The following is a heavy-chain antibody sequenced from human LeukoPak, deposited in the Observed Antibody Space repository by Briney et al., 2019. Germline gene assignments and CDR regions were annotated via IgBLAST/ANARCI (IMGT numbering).Heavy chain of an antibody. CDR1: GFTFSSYW. Sequence: GGSLRLSCAASGFTFSSYWMHWVRQAPVKGLVWVSRINSDGSSTSYADSVKGRFTISRDNAKNTLYLQMNSLRAEDTAVYYCARDPSSGWYWFDPWGQGTLVTVSS. CDR2: INSDGSST. V-gene: IGHV3-74*01. J-gene: IGHJ5*02. CDR3: ARDPSSGWYWFDP. D-gene: IGHD6-19*01.